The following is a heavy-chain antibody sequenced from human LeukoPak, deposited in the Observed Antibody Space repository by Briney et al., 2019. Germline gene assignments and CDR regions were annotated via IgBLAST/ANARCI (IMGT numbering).Heavy chain of an antibody. D-gene: IGHD3-16*01. CDR2: IKSKTDGGAT. CDR3: TTDLGGADFDY. J-gene: IGHJ4*02. CDR1: GFTFSNAW. V-gene: IGHV3-15*01. Sequence: GGSLRLSCAASGFTFSNAWMSWVRQAPGKGLEWVGRIKSKTDGGATDYAAPVKGRFTISRDDSKNTLYLQMNSLKTEDTAVYYCTTDLGGADFDYWGQGTLVTVSS.